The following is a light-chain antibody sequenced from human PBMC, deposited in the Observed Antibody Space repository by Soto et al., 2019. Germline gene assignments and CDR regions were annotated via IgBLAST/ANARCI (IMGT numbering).Light chain of an antibody. J-gene: IGKJ5*01. V-gene: IGKV1-9*01. CDR1: QGIGSS. CDR2: TAS. Sequence: DIQLTQSPSLLSASVGDRVTITCRASQGIGSSLAWYHQKAGKAPKLLIHTASTLQSGVPSRFSGSGSGTDFTLTITSLQPEDFATYYCHHRNSYPITFGQGTRLEIK. CDR3: HHRNSYPIT.